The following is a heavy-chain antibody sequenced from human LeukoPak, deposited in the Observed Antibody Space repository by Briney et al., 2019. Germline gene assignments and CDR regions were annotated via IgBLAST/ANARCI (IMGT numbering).Heavy chain of an antibody. J-gene: IGHJ4*02. V-gene: IGHV1-8*01. CDR1: GYTFTSYD. CDR2: VNPNSGHT. Sequence: ASVKVSCKASGYTFTSYDINWVRQATGQGLEWRGWVNPNSGHTGYAQKFQGRVTMTRNTSISTAYMELSSLTSEDTAVYYCARGAPGSYCSGGSCPYFDYWGQGTLVSVSS. D-gene: IGHD2-15*01. CDR3: ARGAPGSYCSGGSCPYFDY.